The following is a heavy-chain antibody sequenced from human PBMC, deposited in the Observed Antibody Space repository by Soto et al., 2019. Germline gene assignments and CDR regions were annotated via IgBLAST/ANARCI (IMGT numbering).Heavy chain of an antibody. V-gene: IGHV1-46*01. CDR1: GYTFTSYY. J-gene: IGHJ6*02. CDR3: ARVDSSGSYYSAPYGMDV. Sequence: QVQLVQSGAEVKKPGASVKVSCKASGYTFTSYYMHWVRQAPGQGLEWMGIINPSGGSTSYAPKFQGRVTMTRYQAPSTVYMELSSLRSEDTAVYYCARVDSSGSYYSAPYGMDVWGQGTTVTVSS. CDR2: INPSGGST. D-gene: IGHD3-22*01.